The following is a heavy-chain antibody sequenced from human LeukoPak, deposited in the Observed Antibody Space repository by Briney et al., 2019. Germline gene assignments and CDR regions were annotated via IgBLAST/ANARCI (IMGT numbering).Heavy chain of an antibody. D-gene: IGHD6-19*01. CDR1: GYTFTGYY. J-gene: IGHJ4*02. CDR2: INPNSGGT. V-gene: IGHV1-2*02. Sequence: ASVKVSCKASGYTFTGYYMHWVRQAPGQGLEWMGWINPNSGGTNYAQKFQGRVTMTRDTSISTAYMELSRLRSDDTAVYYCARMTPYSSGRGYWGQGTLVTVSS. CDR3: ARMTPYSSGRGY.